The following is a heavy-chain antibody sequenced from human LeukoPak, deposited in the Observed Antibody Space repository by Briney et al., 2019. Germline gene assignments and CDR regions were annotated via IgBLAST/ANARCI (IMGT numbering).Heavy chain of an antibody. D-gene: IGHD6-13*01. CDR3: ARGGYSSSWPYYFDY. J-gene: IGHJ4*02. Sequence: ASVKVSCKASGYTFTSYGISWVRQAPGQGLEWMGWINAYNGNTNYAQKLQGRVTMTTDTSTSTAYMELRSLRSDDTAVYYCARGGYSSSWPYYFDYWGQGTLVTVSS. CDR1: GYTFTSYG. CDR2: INAYNGNT. V-gene: IGHV1-18*01.